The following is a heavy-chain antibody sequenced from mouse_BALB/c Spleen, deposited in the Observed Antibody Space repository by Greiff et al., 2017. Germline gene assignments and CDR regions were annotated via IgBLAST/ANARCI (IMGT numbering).Heavy chain of an antibody. V-gene: IGHV5-17*02. Sequence: VQLKESGGGLVQPGGSRKLSCAASGFTFSSFGMHWVRQAPEKGLEWVAYISSGSSTIYYADTVKGRFTISRDNPKNTLFLQMTSLRSEDTAMYYCARGYYGSSYSPMDYWGQGTSVTVSS. CDR2: ISSGSSTI. D-gene: IGHD1-1*01. J-gene: IGHJ4*01. CDR1: GFTFSSFG. CDR3: ARGYYGSSYSPMDY.